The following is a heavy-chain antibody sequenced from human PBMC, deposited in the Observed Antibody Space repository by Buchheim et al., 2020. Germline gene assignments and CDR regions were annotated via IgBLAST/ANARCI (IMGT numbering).Heavy chain of an antibody. CDR1: GFTFSVYA. V-gene: IGHV3-23*01. CDR2: IRGNGGSI. CDR3: AKSPRWELLDD. D-gene: IGHD1-26*01. J-gene: IGHJ4*02. Sequence: EVQLLESGGGWIQPGGSLRLSCAASGFTFSVYAMTWVRQAPGEGLERVSAIRGNGGSIYYADSVKGRFTISRDNSRNILFLQMNSLIAEDTAVYYCAKSPRWELLDDWGQGAL.